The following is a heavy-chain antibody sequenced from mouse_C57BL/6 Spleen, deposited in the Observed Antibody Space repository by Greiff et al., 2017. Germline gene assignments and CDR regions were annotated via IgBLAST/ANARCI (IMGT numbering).Heavy chain of an antibody. CDR3: ARGDTTVVVPFDY. J-gene: IGHJ2*01. Sequence: VQLQQSGPELVKPGASVKMSCKASGYTFTDYNMHWVKQSHGKSLEWIGYINPNNGGTSYNQKVKGKATLTVNKSSSTAYMELRSLTSEDSAVYYCARGDTTVVVPFDYWGQGTTLTVSS. D-gene: IGHD1-1*01. CDR1: GYTFTDYN. V-gene: IGHV1-22*01. CDR2: INPNNGGT.